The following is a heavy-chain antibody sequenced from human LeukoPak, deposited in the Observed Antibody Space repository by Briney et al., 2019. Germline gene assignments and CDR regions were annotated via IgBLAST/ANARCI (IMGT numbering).Heavy chain of an antibody. CDR3: ARVRATGAHDY. Sequence: SETLSLTCAVYGXSFSGYYRSWIRQPPGKGLECIGEINHSGSTNYNPSLKSRVTISVDTSKNQFSLKLSSVTAADTAVYYCARVRATGAHDYWGQGTLVTVSS. V-gene: IGHV4-34*01. CDR1: GXSFSGYY. D-gene: IGHD7-27*01. J-gene: IGHJ4*02. CDR2: INHSGST.